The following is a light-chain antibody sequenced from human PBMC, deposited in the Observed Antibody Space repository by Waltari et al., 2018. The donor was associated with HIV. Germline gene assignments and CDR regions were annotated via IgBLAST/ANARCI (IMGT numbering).Light chain of an antibody. J-gene: IGLJ2*01. V-gene: IGLV1-40*01. CDR3: QSYDSGLSASV. Sequence: QSVLTQPPSVSGAPGQRVTISCSRSRSNIGAPYDVLWYQQLPGVAPKLLIYASTKRPSGVPDRFSGSRSGTSASLAITGLQPEDEAGYYCQSYDSGLSASVFGGGTQLTVL. CDR2: AST. CDR1: RSNIGAPYD.